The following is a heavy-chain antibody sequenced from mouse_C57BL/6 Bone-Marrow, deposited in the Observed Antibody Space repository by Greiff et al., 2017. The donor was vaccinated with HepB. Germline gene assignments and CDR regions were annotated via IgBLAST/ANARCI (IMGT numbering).Heavy chain of an antibody. CDR2: ISSGSSTI. CDR1: GFTFSDYG. Sequence: EVNLVESGGGLVKPGGSLKLSCAASGFTFSDYGMHWVRQAPEKGLEWVAYISSGSSTIYYADTVKGRFTISRDNAKNTLFLQMTSLRSEDTAMYYCARWVPIFTTVVAKKMDYWGQGTSVTVSS. V-gene: IGHV5-17*01. CDR3: ARWVPIFTTVVAKKMDY. D-gene: IGHD1-1*01. J-gene: IGHJ4*01.